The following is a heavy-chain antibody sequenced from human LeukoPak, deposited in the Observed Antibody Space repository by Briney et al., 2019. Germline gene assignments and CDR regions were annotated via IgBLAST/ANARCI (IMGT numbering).Heavy chain of an antibody. CDR2: ITGSGVST. Sequence: GGSLRLSCEASGFSVSSNPMSWVRQAPGKGLEWVSAITGSGVSTHYADSVKGRFTISRDNSKDSLYLQMSSLRAEDTAVYYCARDLFRRDISYGMDVWGQGTTVTVSS. V-gene: IGHV3-23*01. J-gene: IGHJ6*02. D-gene: IGHD3-9*01. CDR3: ARDLFRRDISYGMDV. CDR1: GFSVSSNP.